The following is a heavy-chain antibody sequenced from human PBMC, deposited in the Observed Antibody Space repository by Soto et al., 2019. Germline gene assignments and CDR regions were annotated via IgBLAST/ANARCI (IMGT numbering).Heavy chain of an antibody. CDR1: GGSFSGYY. CDR2: INHSGGT. Sequence: SETLSLTCAVYGGSFSGYYWSWIRQPPGKGLEWIGEINHSGGTNYNPSLKSRVTISVDTSKNQFSLKLSSVTAADTAVYYCARDFGESGDYFDYWGQGTLVTVS. J-gene: IGHJ4*02. D-gene: IGHD3-10*01. CDR3: ARDFGESGDYFDY. V-gene: IGHV4-34*01.